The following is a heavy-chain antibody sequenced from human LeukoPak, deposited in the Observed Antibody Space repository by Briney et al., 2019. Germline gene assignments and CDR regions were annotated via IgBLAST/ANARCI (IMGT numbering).Heavy chain of an antibody. D-gene: IGHD5-18*01. CDR1: GGSISSSSYY. V-gene: IGHV4-39*01. CDR2: IYYSGST. Sequence: SETLSLTCTVSGGSISSSSYYWGWIRQPPGKGLEWIGSIYYSGSTYYNPSLKSRVTISVDTSKTQFSLKLSSVTAPDTAVYYCASHPPSRGYSYGYPPNYFDYWGQGTLVTVSS. J-gene: IGHJ4*02. CDR3: ASHPPSRGYSYGYPPNYFDY.